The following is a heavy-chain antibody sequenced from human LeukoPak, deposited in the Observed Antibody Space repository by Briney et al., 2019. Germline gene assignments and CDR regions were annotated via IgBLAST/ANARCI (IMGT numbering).Heavy chain of an antibody. Sequence: GGSLRLSCAASGFTFSSYGMHWVRRAPGKGLEWVAVISYDGSNKYYADSVKGRFTISRDNSKNTLYLQMNSLRAEDTAVYYCAKSGYDFWSGYLGYWGQGTLVTVSS. J-gene: IGHJ4*02. CDR2: ISYDGSNK. D-gene: IGHD3-3*01. V-gene: IGHV3-30*18. CDR3: AKSGYDFWSGYLGY. CDR1: GFTFSSYG.